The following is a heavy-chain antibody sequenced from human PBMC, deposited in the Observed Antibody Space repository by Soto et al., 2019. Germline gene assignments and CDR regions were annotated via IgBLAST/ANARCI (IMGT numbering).Heavy chain of an antibody. CDR1: VYTFTSYY. J-gene: IGHJ5*02. CDR2: INPSGGST. D-gene: IGHD3-3*01. CDR3: ASHPYGQPDYNWFDP. Sequence: ASVKVSCKASVYTFTSYYMHWVRQAPGQGLEWMGIINPSGGSTSYAQKFQGRVTMTRDTSTSTVYMELSSLRSEDTAVYYCASHPYGQPDYNWFDPWGQGTLVTVS. V-gene: IGHV1-46*03.